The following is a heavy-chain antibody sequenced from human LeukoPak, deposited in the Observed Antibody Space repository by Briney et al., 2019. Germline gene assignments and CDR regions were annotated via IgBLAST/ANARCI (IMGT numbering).Heavy chain of an antibody. Sequence: GGSLRLSCAASGFTFSSYGMHWVRQAPGKGLEWVAVIWYDGGNKYYADSVKGRFTISRDNSKNTLYLQMNSLRAEDTAVYYCARGGVGSNPNYYYYYYMDVWGKGTTVTVSS. CDR2: IWYDGGNK. J-gene: IGHJ6*03. CDR1: GFTFSSYG. CDR3: ARGGVGSNPNYYYYYYMDV. D-gene: IGHD2-15*01. V-gene: IGHV3-33*01.